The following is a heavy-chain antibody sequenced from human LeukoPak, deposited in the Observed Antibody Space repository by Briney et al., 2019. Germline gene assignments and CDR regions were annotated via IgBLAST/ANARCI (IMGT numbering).Heavy chain of an antibody. CDR2: ISGSGGST. CDR3: AKGGGTYYYDSSGYYPSYY. CDR1: GFTFSSYA. J-gene: IGHJ4*02. Sequence: GGSLRLSCAASGFTFSSYAMSWVRQAPGKGLEWVSAISGSGGSTYYADSVKGRFTISRDNSKNTLYLQMNSLRAEDTAVYYCAKGGGTYYYDSSGYYPSYYWGQGTLVTVSS. D-gene: IGHD3-22*01. V-gene: IGHV3-23*01.